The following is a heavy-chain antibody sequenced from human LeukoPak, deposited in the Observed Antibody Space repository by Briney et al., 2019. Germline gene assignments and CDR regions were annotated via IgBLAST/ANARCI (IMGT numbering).Heavy chain of an antibody. J-gene: IGHJ4*02. CDR3: ARVPVEVPRPYYFEN. Sequence: SGTLSLTCTVSGGSISSIHWWNWVRQAPGRGLEWIGEIYHSGSTNYNPSLKSRVTISVDKSKNQFSLRLSSVTAADTAVYFCARVPVEVPRPYYFENWGQGTLVTVSS. CDR1: GGSISSIHW. D-gene: IGHD6-6*01. CDR2: IYHSGST. V-gene: IGHV4-4*02.